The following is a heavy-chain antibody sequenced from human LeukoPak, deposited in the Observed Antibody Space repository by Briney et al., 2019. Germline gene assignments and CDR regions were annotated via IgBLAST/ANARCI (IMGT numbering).Heavy chain of an antibody. J-gene: IGHJ4*02. V-gene: IGHV3-23*01. CDR1: GFTFRSYV. Sequence: GGSLRLSCAASGFTFRSYVMSWVRQAPGKGLEWVSTISGSSVTTYYADSVKGRFTISRDNPKNTLYLQMNSLRAEDTALYYCARVVYYGSGSYLDYWGQGTLVTVSS. CDR3: ARVVYYGSGSYLDY. D-gene: IGHD3-10*01. CDR2: ISGSSVTT.